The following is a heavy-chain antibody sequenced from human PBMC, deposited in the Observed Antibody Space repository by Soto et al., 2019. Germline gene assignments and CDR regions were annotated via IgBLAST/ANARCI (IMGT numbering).Heavy chain of an antibody. D-gene: IGHD3-3*01. CDR3: ARDRSTIFGVVMPSSFDY. J-gene: IGHJ4*02. CDR1: GYTFTSYY. Sequence: ASVKVSCNASGYTFTSYYIHWVRQAPGQGLEWMGWINPITGGTNYAPKFQGRVTMTRDTSISTAYMELSRLRSDDTAVYYCARDRSTIFGVVMPSSFDYWGQGTLVTVSS. V-gene: IGHV1-2*02. CDR2: INPITGGT.